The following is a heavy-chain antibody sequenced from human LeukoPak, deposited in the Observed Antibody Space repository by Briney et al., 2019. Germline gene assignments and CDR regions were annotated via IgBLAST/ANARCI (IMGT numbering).Heavy chain of an antibody. V-gene: IGHV4-59*01. CDR1: GGSISSYY. CDR2: IYYSGST. CDR3: ARGGPRRNPFDY. D-gene: IGHD1-14*01. J-gene: IGHJ4*02. Sequence: PSETLSLTCTVSGGSISSYYWSWIRQPPGKGLEWIGYIYYSGSTNYNPSLKSRVTISVDTSKNQFSLKLSSVTAADTAVYYCARGGPRRNPFDYWGQGTLVTVSS.